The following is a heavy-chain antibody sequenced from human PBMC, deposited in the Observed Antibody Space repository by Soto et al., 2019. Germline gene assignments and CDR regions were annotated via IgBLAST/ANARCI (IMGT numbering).Heavy chain of an antibody. J-gene: IGHJ5*02. Sequence: TLSLTCAVSGGSISSGGYSWSWIRQPPGKGLEWIGYIYHSGSTYYNPSLKSRVTISVDRSKNQFSLKLSSVTAADTAVYYCARGNNWNYGNWFDPWGQGTLVTVSS. CDR3: ARGNNWNYGNWFDP. CDR2: IYHSGST. V-gene: IGHV4-30-2*01. CDR1: GGSISSGGYS. D-gene: IGHD1-7*01.